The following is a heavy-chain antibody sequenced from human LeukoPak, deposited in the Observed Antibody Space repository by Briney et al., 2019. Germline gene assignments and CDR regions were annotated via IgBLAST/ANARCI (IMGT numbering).Heavy chain of an antibody. J-gene: IGHJ4*02. CDR2: INPSGGST. D-gene: IGHD4-17*01. CDR1: GYTFTSYY. CDR3: ARATVTTAYFDY. V-gene: IGHV1-46*01. Sequence: GASVKVSCKASGYTFTSYYMHWVRQAPGQGLEWMGIINPSGGSTSYAQKFQGRVTMTRDTSTSTVYVELSSLRSEDTAVYYCARATVTTAYFDYWGQGTLVTVSS.